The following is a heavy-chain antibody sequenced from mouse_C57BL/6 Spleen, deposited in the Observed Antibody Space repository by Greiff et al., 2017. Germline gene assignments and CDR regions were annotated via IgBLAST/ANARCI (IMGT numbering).Heavy chain of an antibody. CDR1: GFSLTSYG. D-gene: IGHD1-1*01. CDR3: ARTITTVVANYYAMDY. V-gene: IGHV2-2*01. CDR2: IWSGGST. J-gene: IGHJ4*01. Sequence: VQLQQSGPGLVQPSQSLSITCTVSGFSLTSYGVHWVRQSPGKGLEWLGVIWSGGSTDYTAAFISRLSLSKDNSKSQVFFKMNSLQADDTAIYYCARTITTVVANYYAMDYWGQGTSVTVSS.